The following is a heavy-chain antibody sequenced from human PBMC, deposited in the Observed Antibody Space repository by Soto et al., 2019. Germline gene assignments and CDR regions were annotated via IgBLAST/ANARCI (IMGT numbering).Heavy chain of an antibody. Sequence: PGGSLRRSWSASGLPFRSYGMHWVRKAPGKGLEWVTVISYDGSNKYYADSVKGRFTISRDNSKNTLYLQMNSLRAEDTAVYYCAKFQNYYDSSGPIDYWGQGSLVTVS. CDR2: ISYDGSNK. J-gene: IGHJ4*02. CDR3: AKFQNYYDSSGPIDY. V-gene: IGHV3-30*18. D-gene: IGHD3-22*01. CDR1: GLPFRSYG.